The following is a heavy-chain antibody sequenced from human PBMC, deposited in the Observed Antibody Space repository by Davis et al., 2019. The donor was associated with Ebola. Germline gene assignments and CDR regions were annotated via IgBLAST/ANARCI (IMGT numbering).Heavy chain of an antibody. CDR3: AADRGWEPSLGY. V-gene: IGHV4-59*01. CDR2: IYYSGST. Sequence: SETLSLTCTVSGGSISSYYWSWIRQPPGKGLEWIGYIYYSGSTNYNPSLKSRVTISVDTSKNQFSLKLSSVTAADTAVYYCAADRGWEPSLGYWGQGTLVTVSS. CDR1: GGSISSYY. D-gene: IGHD1-26*01. J-gene: IGHJ4*02.